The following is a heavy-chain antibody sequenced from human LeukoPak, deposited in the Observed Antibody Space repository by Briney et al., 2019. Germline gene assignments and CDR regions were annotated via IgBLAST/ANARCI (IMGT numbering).Heavy chain of an antibody. J-gene: IGHJ2*01. D-gene: IGHD3-22*01. CDR2: ISAHNGNT. CDR3: ARDGSSGYYYWYFDL. V-gene: IGHV1-18*01. CDR1: GYTFINYD. Sequence: ASVKVSCTASGYTFINYDISWVRQAPGQGLEWLGWISAHNGNTNYAQNFQGRVTMTTDTSTSTAYMELRSLRSDDTAVYYCARDGSSGYYYWYFDLWGRGTLVTVSS.